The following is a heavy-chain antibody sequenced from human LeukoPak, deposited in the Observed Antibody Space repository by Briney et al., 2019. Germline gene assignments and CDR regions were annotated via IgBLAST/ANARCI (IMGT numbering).Heavy chain of an antibody. CDR2: INLRGDAT. Sequence: ASVKVSCKASGYSSTYVLTPYPIHWVRQAPGQGLEWLGMINLRGDATIYAQKFQGRVTMTSDSSTTTVYMELSSLKSEDTGLYYCARKWSSRDWFDRWGQGTLVTVSS. CDR3: ARKWSSRDWFDR. D-gene: IGHD2-8*01. V-gene: IGHV1-46*01. J-gene: IGHJ5*02. CDR1: GYSSTYVLTPYP.